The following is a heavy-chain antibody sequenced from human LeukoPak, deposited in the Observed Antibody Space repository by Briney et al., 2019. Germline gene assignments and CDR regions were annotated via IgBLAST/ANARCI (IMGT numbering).Heavy chain of an antibody. J-gene: IGHJ4*02. CDR2: INPNSGGT. CDR1: GYTFTGYY. Sequence: ASVKVSCKASGYTFTGYYMHWVRQAPGQGLEWMGWINPNSGGTNYAQKFQGRVTMTRDTSISTAYMELSRLRSDDTAVHYCAREGHYSGWYVESDQSLDYWGQGTLVTVSS. D-gene: IGHD6-19*01. CDR3: AREGHYSGWYVESDQSLDY. V-gene: IGHV1-2*02.